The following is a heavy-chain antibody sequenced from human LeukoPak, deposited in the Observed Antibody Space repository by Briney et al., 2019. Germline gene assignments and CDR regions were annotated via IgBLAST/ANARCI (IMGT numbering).Heavy chain of an antibody. V-gene: IGHV1-18*01. CDR1: GYIFTSYG. Sequence: ASVKVSCKASGYIFTSYGISWVRQAPGQGLEWRGWISVYNWNTNYPKRLQGRVTITTDTSTTTAYMELRSLRSDDTAVYYCARDINGYYYDSHGYYPTDLWGQGTLVTVSS. D-gene: IGHD3-22*01. CDR2: ISVYNWNT. J-gene: IGHJ5*02. CDR3: ARDINGYYYDSHGYYPTDL.